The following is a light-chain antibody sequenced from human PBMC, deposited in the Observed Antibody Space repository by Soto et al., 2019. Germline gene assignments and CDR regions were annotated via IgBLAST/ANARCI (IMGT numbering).Light chain of an antibody. CDR3: GTWDSSLSATYV. CDR1: SSNIGNNY. V-gene: IGLV1-51*02. J-gene: IGLJ1*01. Sequence: QSVLTQPPSVSAAPGQKVTISCSGSSSNIGNNYVSWYQQLPGTAPKLLIYENNKRPSGIPDRFSGSKSGTSATLGITGLQTGDEADYYCGTWDSSLSATYVFGXGTKVTVL. CDR2: ENN.